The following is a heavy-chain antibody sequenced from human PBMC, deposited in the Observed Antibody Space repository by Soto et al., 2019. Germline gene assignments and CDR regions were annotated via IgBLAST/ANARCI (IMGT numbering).Heavy chain of an antibody. CDR2: MNPNSGIT. CDR3: ARAPTPRAVHFWSLQTAHWFDP. D-gene: IGHD3-3*01. J-gene: IGHJ5*02. Sequence: DSVKGSCKASGYTFTSYDINWVRQATGQGLEWMGWMNPNSGITDFAQKFQGRITMTGNTSISKAYMELISLRTEDTAVYYCARAPTPRAVHFWSLQTAHWFDPWGQALLVTVSS. CDR1: GYTFTSYD. V-gene: IGHV1-8*01.